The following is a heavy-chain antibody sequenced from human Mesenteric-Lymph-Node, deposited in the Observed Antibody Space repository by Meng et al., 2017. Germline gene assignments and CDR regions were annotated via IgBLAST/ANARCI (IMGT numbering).Heavy chain of an antibody. Sequence: QVQRQQSGPGLVQPSQTLSLTCAISGDSVSSNSAAWIWIRQSPSRGLERLVRTYYKSKWYNDYAVSVKRRITINPDPSRNQFSLQLNSVTPEDTAVYFCARERDSGPNHFDYWGQGILVTVSS. CDR3: ARERDSGPNHFDY. D-gene: IGHD5-12*01. CDR2: TYYKSKWYN. V-gene: IGHV6-1*01. CDR1: GDSVSSNSAA. J-gene: IGHJ4*01.